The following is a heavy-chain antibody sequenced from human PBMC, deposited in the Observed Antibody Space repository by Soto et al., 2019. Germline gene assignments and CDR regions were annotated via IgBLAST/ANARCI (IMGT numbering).Heavy chain of an antibody. CDR1: GFTFTSSA. J-gene: IGHJ4*02. D-gene: IGHD2-2*02. CDR3: AALRVGYCSSTSCNNFDY. Sequence: SVKVSCKASGFTFTSSAVQWVRQARGQRLEWIGWIVVGSGNTNYAQKFQERVTITRDMSTSTAYMELSSLRSEDTAVYYCAALRVGYCSSTSCNNFDYWGQGALVTVSS. CDR2: IVVGSGNT. V-gene: IGHV1-58*01.